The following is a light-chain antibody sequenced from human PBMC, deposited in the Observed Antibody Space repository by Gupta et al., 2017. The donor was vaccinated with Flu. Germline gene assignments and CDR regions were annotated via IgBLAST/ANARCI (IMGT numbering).Light chain of an antibody. CDR1: SSDIGGSNY. Sequence: QSALTQPASVSGSPGQSITISCTRTSSDIGGSNYVSWYQQHPGTAPKLIIYDVTNRPSGVSSRFSGSKSGNTASLTISGLEAEDESDYFCSSYTSTNTFYVFGTGTKVTVL. CDR2: DVT. V-gene: IGLV2-14*01. J-gene: IGLJ1*01. CDR3: SSYTSTNTFYV.